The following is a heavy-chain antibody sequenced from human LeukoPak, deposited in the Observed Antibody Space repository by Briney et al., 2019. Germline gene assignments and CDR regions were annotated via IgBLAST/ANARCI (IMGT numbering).Heavy chain of an antibody. Sequence: PGRSLRLSCAASGFTFSSYAMHWVRQAPGKGLEWVAVISYDGSNKYYADSVKGRFTISRDNSKNTLYLQMNSLRAEDTAVYYCARAKISRAFDIWGQGTMVTVSS. CDR2: ISYDGSNK. J-gene: IGHJ3*02. CDR3: ARAKISRAFDI. CDR1: GFTFSSYA. V-gene: IGHV3-30-3*01.